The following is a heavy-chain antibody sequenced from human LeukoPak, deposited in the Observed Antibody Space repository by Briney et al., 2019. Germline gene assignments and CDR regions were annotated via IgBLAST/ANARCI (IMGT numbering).Heavy chain of an antibody. CDR1: GYTFTSYA. V-gene: IGHV1-3*01. J-gene: IGHJ4*02. CDR3: ARSDSSSWYLFDY. CDR2: INAGNGNT. D-gene: IGHD6-13*01. Sequence: ASVKVSCKASGYTFTSYAMHWVRPAPGQRLEWMGWINAGNGNTNYSQKVQGRRTITRDTSASTAYMELSSLRSEDTAVYFCARSDSSSWYLFDYWGQGTLVTVSS.